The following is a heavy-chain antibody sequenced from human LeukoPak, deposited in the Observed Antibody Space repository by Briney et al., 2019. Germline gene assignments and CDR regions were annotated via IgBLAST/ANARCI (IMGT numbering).Heavy chain of an antibody. CDR3: AKDLAVADIYYYGMDV. CDR1: GFTFSTYA. J-gene: IGHJ6*02. V-gene: IGHV3-23*01. D-gene: IGHD6-19*01. CDR2: ISGSGGDT. Sequence: PGGSLRLSCAASGFTFSTYAMSWVRQAPGKGLEWVSAISGSGGDTYYADSVKGRFTISRDNSKNTLYLQMNSLRAEDTAVYYCAKDLAVADIYYYGMDVWGQGTTVTVSS.